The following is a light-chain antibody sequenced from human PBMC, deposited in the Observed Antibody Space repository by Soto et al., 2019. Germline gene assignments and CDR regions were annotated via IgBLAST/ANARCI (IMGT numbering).Light chain of an antibody. CDR3: HQYGSSPFT. Sequence: EVVLTQSPATLSLSPGERATLSCRANQSVSANYLAWYQQKPGQAPRLLIYGASSRATAIPDRFSGSGSGTDFTLTLSRLEPEDFAVFYFHQYGSSPFTFGPGTKVDI. V-gene: IGKV3-20*01. J-gene: IGKJ3*01. CDR2: GAS. CDR1: QSVSANY.